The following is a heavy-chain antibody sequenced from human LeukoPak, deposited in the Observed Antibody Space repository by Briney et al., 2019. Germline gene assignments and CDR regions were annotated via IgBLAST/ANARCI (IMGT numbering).Heavy chain of an antibody. Sequence: PSETLSLTCTVSGGSISSYYWSWLRQPPGKGLEWIGYIYYSGSTNYNPSLKSRVTISVDTSKNQFSLKLSSVTAADTAVYYCARESVEYDFWSGANWFDPWGQGTLVTVSS. D-gene: IGHD3-3*01. CDR3: ARESVEYDFWSGANWFDP. CDR1: GGSISSYY. J-gene: IGHJ5*02. V-gene: IGHV4-59*01. CDR2: IYYSGST.